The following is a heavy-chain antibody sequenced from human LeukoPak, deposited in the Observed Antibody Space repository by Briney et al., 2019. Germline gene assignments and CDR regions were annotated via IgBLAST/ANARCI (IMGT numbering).Heavy chain of an antibody. J-gene: IGHJ4*02. CDR2: IYYSGST. CDR3: ARDIFSFGGSSYGGGLDY. V-gene: IGHV4-39*07. D-gene: IGHD1-26*01. Sequence: SETLSLTCTVPGGSISSSSYSWGWIRQPPGKGLEWIGRIYYSGSTYYNPSLKSRVTISVDTSKNQFSLKLSSVTAADTAVYYCARDIFSFGGSSYGGGLDYWGQGTLVTVSS. CDR1: GGSISSSSYS.